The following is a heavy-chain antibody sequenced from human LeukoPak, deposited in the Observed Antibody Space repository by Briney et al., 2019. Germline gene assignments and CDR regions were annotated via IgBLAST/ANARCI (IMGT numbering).Heavy chain of an antibody. Sequence: SETLSLTCTVSGGSISSYYWSWIRQPPGKGLEWIGYIYYSGSTNYNPSLKSRVTISVDTSKNQFSLKLSSVTAADTAVYYCARPNRGYCSSTSCRDAFDIWGQGTMVTVSS. CDR2: IYYSGST. V-gene: IGHV4-59*08. CDR1: GGSISSYY. D-gene: IGHD2-2*01. CDR3: ARPNRGYCSSTSCRDAFDI. J-gene: IGHJ3*02.